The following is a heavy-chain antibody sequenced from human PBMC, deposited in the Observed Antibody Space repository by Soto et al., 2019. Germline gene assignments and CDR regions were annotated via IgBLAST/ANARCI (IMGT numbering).Heavy chain of an antibody. CDR1: GFTFSDYY. CDR3: ARDFVCSSTSCYSGYYYYYYYMDV. Sequence: GGSLRLSCAASGFTFSDYYMSWIRQAPGKGLEWVSYISSSGSTIYYADSVKGRFTISRDNAKNSLYLQMNSLRAEDTAVYYCARDFVCSSTSCYSGYYYYYYYMDVWGKGTTVTVSS. J-gene: IGHJ6*03. D-gene: IGHD2-2*01. V-gene: IGHV3-11*01. CDR2: ISSSGSTI.